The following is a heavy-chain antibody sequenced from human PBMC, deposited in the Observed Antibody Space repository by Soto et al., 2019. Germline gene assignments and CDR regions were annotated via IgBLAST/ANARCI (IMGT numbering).Heavy chain of an antibody. CDR2: ISGSGGST. V-gene: IGHV3-23*01. CDR1: GFTFSSYA. CDR3: AKFRVGYYYFDY. J-gene: IGHJ4*02. D-gene: IGHD5-18*01. Sequence: EVQLLESGGGLVQPGGSLRLSCAASGFTFSSYAMSWVRQAPGKGLAWVSAISGSGGSTYYADSVKGRFTISRDNSKNTLYLQMNSLRAEDTALYYCAKFRVGYYYFDYWGQGTLVTVSS.